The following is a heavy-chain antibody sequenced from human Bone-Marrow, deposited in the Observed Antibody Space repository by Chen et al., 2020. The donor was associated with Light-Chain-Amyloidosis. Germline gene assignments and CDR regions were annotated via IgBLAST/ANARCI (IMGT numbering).Heavy chain of an antibody. D-gene: IGHD5-18*01. CDR3: ATEGRDPGYSYGYLNY. V-gene: IGHV3-53*02. CDR2: IYSGGST. Sequence: EVHLVETGGALIQPGGSLRLSCAASGFSVSRSYMSWVRQAPGKGLEWVSLIYSGGSTYDADFVKGRFTISRDSSKNTVYLQMNSLRAEDTALYYCATEGRDPGYSYGYLNYWGQGTLVTVSS. J-gene: IGHJ4*02. CDR1: GFSVSRSY.